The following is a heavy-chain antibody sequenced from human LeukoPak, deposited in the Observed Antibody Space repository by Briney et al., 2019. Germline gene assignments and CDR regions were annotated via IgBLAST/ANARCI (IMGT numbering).Heavy chain of an antibody. CDR1: GFTFSSSD. V-gene: IGHV3-13*01. Sequence: PGGSLRLSCAASGFTFSSSDMHWVRQAAGEGLEWVSAIGTAGDTYYPGSVKGRFTISRENAKNSLYLQMNSLRAGDTAVYYCARGGRGSSWFDNWGQGTLVTVSS. CDR2: IGTAGDT. CDR3: ARGGRGSSWFDN. J-gene: IGHJ4*02. D-gene: IGHD6-13*01.